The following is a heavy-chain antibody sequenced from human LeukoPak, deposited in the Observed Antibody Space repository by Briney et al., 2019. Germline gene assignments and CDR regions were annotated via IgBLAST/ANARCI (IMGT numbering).Heavy chain of an antibody. J-gene: IGHJ4*02. CDR1: GYTFTGYY. V-gene: IGHV1-24*01. CDR2: FDPEDGET. D-gene: IGHD2-2*02. CDR3: ATALVVVPAAIPFDY. Sequence: ASVKVSCKASGYTFTGYYMHWVRQAPGKGLEWMGGFDPEDGETIYAQKFQGRVTMTEDTSTDTAYMELSSLRSEDTAVYYCATALVVVPAAIPFDYWGQGTLVTVSS.